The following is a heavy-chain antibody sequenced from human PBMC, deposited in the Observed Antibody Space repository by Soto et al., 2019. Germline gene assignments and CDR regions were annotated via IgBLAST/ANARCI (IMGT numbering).Heavy chain of an antibody. Sequence: GGSLRLSCAASAFTFSRHAMSWVRQAPGKGLDWVSGISGSGGGTYYADSVKGRFTISRDNSKNTLYLQMNSLRAEDTAVYYCAKEGIYGSGRSYGMDVWGQGTTVTVSS. CDR2: ISGSGGGT. CDR3: AKEGIYGSGRSYGMDV. J-gene: IGHJ6*02. D-gene: IGHD3-10*01. V-gene: IGHV3-23*01. CDR1: AFTFSRHA.